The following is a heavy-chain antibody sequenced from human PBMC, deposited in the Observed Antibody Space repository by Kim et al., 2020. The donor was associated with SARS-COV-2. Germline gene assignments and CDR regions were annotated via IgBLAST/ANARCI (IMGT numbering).Heavy chain of an antibody. V-gene: IGHV3-15*01. Sequence: GGSLRLPCAASGFTFSNAWLSWVRQAPGKGLERVGRIKRKTDGGTRDYAAPVKGRFPIPREDSKNTLYLQMNSLKTEDTAVYYCTTGVIDYWGQGTLVTVSS. CDR3: TTGVIDY. CDR2: IKRKTDGGTR. CDR1: GFTFSNAW. J-gene: IGHJ4*02.